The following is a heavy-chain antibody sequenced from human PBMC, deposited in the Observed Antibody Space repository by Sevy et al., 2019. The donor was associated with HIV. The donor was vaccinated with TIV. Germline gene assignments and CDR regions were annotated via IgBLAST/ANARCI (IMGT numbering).Heavy chain of an antibody. CDR3: AKDRLLRPSPHSDF. D-gene: IGHD3-22*01. J-gene: IGHJ4*02. CDR2: ISWNSGIV. Sequence: GGSLRLSCAASGFTFDDYAMHWVRQAPGKGLEWVSGISWNSGIVKYGDSVKDRFTVSRDNAKNSLYLQMNSLRPEDTAFYYCAKDRLLRPSPHSDFWGQGTLVTVSS. V-gene: IGHV3-9*01. CDR1: GFTFDDYA.